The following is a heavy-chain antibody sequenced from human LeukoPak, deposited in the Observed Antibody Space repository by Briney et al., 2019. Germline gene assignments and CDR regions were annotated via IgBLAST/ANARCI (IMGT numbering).Heavy chain of an antibody. CDR3: ANVYDTFWYGFDY. CDR1: GFTFSSYA. J-gene: IGHJ4*02. CDR2: ISGGGGST. Sequence: PGGSLRLSCAASGFTFSSYAMSWVRQAPGKGLEWVSGISGGGGSTYYADSVKGRFTISRDNSKNTLYLQMNTLRAEDTAIYYCANVYDTFWYGFDYWGQGSLVTVSS. D-gene: IGHD2-8*01. V-gene: IGHV3-23*01.